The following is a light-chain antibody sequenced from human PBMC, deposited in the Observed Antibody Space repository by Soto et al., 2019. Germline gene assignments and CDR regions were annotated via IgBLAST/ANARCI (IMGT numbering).Light chain of an antibody. J-gene: IGLJ1*01. CDR1: SSDVGGYNF. V-gene: IGLV2-11*01. CDR3: CSFAGIPAAV. CDR2: DVS. Sequence: QSVLTQPRSVSGSPGQSVTISCTGTSSDVGGYNFVSWYQQHPGKVPKLLIYDVSKRPSGVPDRFSGSKSGNTASLTISGLQADDEADYYCCSFAGIPAAVFGTGTKLTVL.